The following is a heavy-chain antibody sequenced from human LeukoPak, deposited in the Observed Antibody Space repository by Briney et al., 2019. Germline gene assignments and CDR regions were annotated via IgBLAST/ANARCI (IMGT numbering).Heavy chain of an antibody. CDR2: IIPIFGVT. V-gene: IGHV1-69*17. D-gene: IGHD3-10*01. CDR1: GYTFTSYG. J-gene: IGHJ6*03. Sequence: KISCKASGYTFTSYGISWVRQAPGQGLEWMGGIIPIFGVTNYAQKFQGRVTITADKSTSTVYMELSSLRFEDTAVYFCASALHRGWGYFYYYMDVWGKGTTVTVSS. CDR3: ASALHRGWGYFYYYMDV.